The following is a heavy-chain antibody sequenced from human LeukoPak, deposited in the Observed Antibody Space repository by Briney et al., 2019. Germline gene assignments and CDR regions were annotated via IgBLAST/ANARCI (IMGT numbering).Heavy chain of an antibody. CDR1: GLTGSHNY. CDR2: IHTSGDT. D-gene: IGHD4-17*01. V-gene: IGHV3-53*01. CDR3: IVFGDSNH. J-gene: IGHJ5*02. Sequence: XXSLRLSCAASGLTGSHNYVSWVRQAPGKGLEWVSAIHTSGDTCYADSVKGRFTISRDTSKNTLYLQINSLRVEDTAVYYCIVFGDSNHWGQGTLVTVSS.